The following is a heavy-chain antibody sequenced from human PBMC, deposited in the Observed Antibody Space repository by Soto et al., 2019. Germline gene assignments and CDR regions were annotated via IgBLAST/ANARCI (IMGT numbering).Heavy chain of an antibody. Sequence: QVHLQESGPGLVKPSETLSLTCTVSGGSINNHYWSWIRQPPEKGLEWIGYIYYTGSTNYNPSLKSRVTMSVDTSKNQFPLNLTSLTAADTAIYYCARANWYSEYWGQGTLVTVSS. V-gene: IGHV4-59*11. CDR3: ARANWYSEY. J-gene: IGHJ4*02. CDR1: GGSINNHY. CDR2: IYYTGST. D-gene: IGHD7-27*01.